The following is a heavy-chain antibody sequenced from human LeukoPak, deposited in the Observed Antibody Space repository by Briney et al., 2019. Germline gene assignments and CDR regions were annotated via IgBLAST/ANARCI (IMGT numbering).Heavy chain of an antibody. CDR3: ARGYQLLYLDWFDP. D-gene: IGHD2-2*02. Sequence: ASVKVSCKASGYTFTGYYMHWVRQAPGQGLEWMGWINPNSGGTNYAQKFQGRVTMTRDTSISTAYMELSRLRSEDTAVYYCARGYQLLYLDWFDPWGQGTLVTVSS. J-gene: IGHJ5*02. V-gene: IGHV1-2*02. CDR1: GYTFTGYY. CDR2: INPNSGGT.